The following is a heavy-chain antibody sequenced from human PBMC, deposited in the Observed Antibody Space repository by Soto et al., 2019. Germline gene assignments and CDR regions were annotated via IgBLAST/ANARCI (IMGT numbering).Heavy chain of an antibody. V-gene: IGHV3-7*05. CDR1: GFTFSSYW. D-gene: IGHD2-15*01. CDR2: IKQDGSGK. J-gene: IGHJ6*02. Sequence: GGSLRLSCAASGFTFSSYWMSWVRQAPGKGLEWVANIKQDGSGKYYVDSVKGRFTISRDNAKNSLYLQMNSLRAEDTAVYYCARDKIGGWYYYGMDVWGQGTTVTVSS. CDR3: ARDKIGGWYYYGMDV.